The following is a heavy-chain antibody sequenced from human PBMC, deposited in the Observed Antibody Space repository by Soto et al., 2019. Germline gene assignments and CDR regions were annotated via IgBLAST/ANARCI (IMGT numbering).Heavy chain of an antibody. J-gene: IGHJ3*01. V-gene: IGHV1-58*02. CDR2: IVVGSGNT. D-gene: IGHD2-15*01. Sequence: SVKVSCKASGFTFTSSAMQWVRQARGQRLEWIGWIVVGSGNTNYAQKFQERVTITRDMSTSTAYMELSSLRSEDTAVYYCAALPLTYCSGGSCYSDAFDFWGQGTMVTVSS. CDR3: AALPLTYCSGGSCYSDAFDF. CDR1: GFTFTSSA.